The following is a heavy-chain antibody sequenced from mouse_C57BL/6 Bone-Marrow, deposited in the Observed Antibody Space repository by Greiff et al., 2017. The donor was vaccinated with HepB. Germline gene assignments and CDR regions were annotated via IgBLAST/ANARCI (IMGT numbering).Heavy chain of an antibody. Sequence: EVKLQESGGGLVKPGGSLKLSCAASGFTFSDYGMHWVRQAPEKGLEWVAYISSGSSTIYYADTVKGRFTITRDNAKNTLFLQMTSLRSEDTAMYYCAGGYYYGSSPFAYWGQGTLVTVSA. CDR2: ISSGSSTI. CDR1: GFTFSDYG. CDR3: AGGYYYGSSPFAY. D-gene: IGHD1-1*01. J-gene: IGHJ3*01. V-gene: IGHV5-17*01.